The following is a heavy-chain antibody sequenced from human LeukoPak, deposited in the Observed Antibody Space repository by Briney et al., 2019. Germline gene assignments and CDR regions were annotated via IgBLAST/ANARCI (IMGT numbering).Heavy chain of an antibody. CDR3: AKSRAPTAAPDAFHI. CDR2: IYYSGST. J-gene: IGHJ3*02. CDR1: GGSISSYY. D-gene: IGHD1-14*01. Sequence: PSETLSLTCTVPGGSISSYYWSWIRQPPGEGLEWIGYIYYSGSTNYNPSLKSRVTISVDTSKNQFSLKLSSVTAADTAVYYCAKSRAPTAAPDAFHIWGQGTMVTVSS. V-gene: IGHV4-59*01.